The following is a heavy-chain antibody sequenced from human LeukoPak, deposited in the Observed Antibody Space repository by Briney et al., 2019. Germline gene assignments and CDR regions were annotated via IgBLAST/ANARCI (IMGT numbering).Heavy chain of an antibody. CDR2: ISGSGGST. J-gene: IGHJ4*02. CDR3: ASSTRAVAGNFDY. V-gene: IGHV3-23*01. CDR1: GFTFSSYA. D-gene: IGHD6-19*01. Sequence: GGSLRLSCAASGFTFSSYATSWVRQAPGKGLEWVSAISGSGGSTYYADSVKGRFTISRDNSKNTLYLQMNSLRAEDTAVYYCASSTRAVAGNFDYWGQGTLVTVSS.